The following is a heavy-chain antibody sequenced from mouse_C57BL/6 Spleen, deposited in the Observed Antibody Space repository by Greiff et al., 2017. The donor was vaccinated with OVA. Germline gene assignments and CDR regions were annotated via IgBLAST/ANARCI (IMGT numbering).Heavy chain of an antibody. CDR3: ARGGLGSSIYYYAMDY. CDR2: IDPNSGGT. CDR1: GYTFTSYW. V-gene: IGHV1-72*01. J-gene: IGHJ4*01. Sequence: VKLQQPGAELVKPGASVKLSCKASGYTFTSYWMHWVKQRPGRGLEWIGRIDPNSGGTKYNEKFKSKATLTVDKPSSTAYMQLSSLTSEDSAVYYCARGGLGSSIYYYAMDYWGQGTSVTVSS. D-gene: IGHD1-1*01.